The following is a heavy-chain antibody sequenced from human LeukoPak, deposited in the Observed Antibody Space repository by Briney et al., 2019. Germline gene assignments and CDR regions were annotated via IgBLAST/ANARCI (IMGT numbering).Heavy chain of an antibody. CDR1: GYTFTGYY. D-gene: IGHD2-8*01. Sequence: ASVKVSCKASGYTFTGYYMHWVRQAPGQGLEWMGWINPNSGGTNYAQKFQGRVTMTRDTSISTAYMELSSLRPEDTAVYYCARGFANAHAFDIWGQGTMVTVSS. V-gene: IGHV1-2*02. CDR3: ARGFANAHAFDI. CDR2: INPNSGGT. J-gene: IGHJ3*02.